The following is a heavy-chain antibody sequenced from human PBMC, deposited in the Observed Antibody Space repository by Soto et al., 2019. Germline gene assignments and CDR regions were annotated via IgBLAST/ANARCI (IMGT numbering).Heavy chain of an antibody. J-gene: IGHJ6*02. CDR2: IYYSGST. Sequence: QVQLQESGPGLVKPSQTLSLTCTVSGGSISSGGYYWSWIRQHPGKGLEWIGYIYYSGSTYYNPSLKSRVTISVDTSKNQFSRKLSSVTAADTAVYYCARGDNWSHPYGMDVWGQGTTVTVSS. CDR3: ARGDNWSHPYGMDV. D-gene: IGHD1-20*01. V-gene: IGHV4-31*03. CDR1: GGSISSGGYY.